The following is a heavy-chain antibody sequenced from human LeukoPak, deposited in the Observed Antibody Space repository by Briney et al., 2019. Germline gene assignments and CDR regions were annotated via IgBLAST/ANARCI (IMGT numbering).Heavy chain of an antibody. V-gene: IGHV3-53*01. CDR3: ARSSSGYYGLPDY. CDR2: IFSADST. CDR1: GFIVSSNY. D-gene: IGHD3-22*01. J-gene: IGHJ4*02. Sequence: GGSLRLSCAASGFIVSSNYMSWVRQAPGKGLEWVSIIFSADSTYYADSVKGRFTISRDNSKNTLYLQMNSLRAEDTAVYYCARSSSGYYGLPDYWGQGTLVTVSS.